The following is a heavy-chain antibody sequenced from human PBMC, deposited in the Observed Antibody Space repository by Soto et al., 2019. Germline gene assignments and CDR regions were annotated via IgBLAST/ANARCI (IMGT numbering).Heavy chain of an antibody. D-gene: IGHD2-2*01. J-gene: IGHJ6*02. Sequence: SVKVSCKASGGTFSSYAISWVRQAPGQGLEWMGGIIPIFGTANYAQKFQGRVTITADESTSTAYMELSSLRSEDTAVYYCARQGCTSPSCHYPPSYYYYGMDVWGPGTPVIVYS. CDR2: IIPIFGTA. CDR3: ARQGCTSPSCHYPPSYYYYGMDV. CDR1: GGTFSSYA. V-gene: IGHV1-69*13.